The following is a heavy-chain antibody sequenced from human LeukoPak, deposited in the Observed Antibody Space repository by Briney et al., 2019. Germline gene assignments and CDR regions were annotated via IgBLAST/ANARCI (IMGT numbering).Heavy chain of an antibody. Sequence: GGSLRLSCAASGFTFSSYSMNWVRQAPGKGLEWVSSISSSSSYIYYADSVKGRFTISRDNAKNSLYLQMNSLRAEDTAVYYCARLHIVVVTAMTDYWGQGTLVT. D-gene: IGHD2-21*02. CDR2: ISSSSSYI. V-gene: IGHV3-21*01. CDR1: GFTFSSYS. CDR3: ARLHIVVVTAMTDY. J-gene: IGHJ4*02.